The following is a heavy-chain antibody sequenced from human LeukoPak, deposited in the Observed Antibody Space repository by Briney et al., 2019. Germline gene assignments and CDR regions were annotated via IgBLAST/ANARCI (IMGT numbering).Heavy chain of an antibody. CDR3: TRDNSVEDTEWWFDP. Sequence: ASVKVSCKASGYTFTSYYMHWVRQAPGQGLEWMGIINPSGGSTSYAQKFQGRVTMTRDRSTSTEYRQVTRLRSDDTAVYYCTRDNSVEDTEWWFDPWGQGTLVTVSS. CDR2: INPSGGST. D-gene: IGHD3-3*01. V-gene: IGHV1-46*01. CDR1: GYTFTSYY. J-gene: IGHJ5*02.